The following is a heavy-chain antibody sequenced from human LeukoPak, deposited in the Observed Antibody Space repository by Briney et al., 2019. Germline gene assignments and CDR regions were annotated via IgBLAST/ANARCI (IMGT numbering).Heavy chain of an antibody. CDR1: GFTFSNAG. Sequence: GGSLRLSCAASGFTFSNAGMNWVREAGGKGVEWVGRIKRRTDGRTTDYAAPVKGRFTISRDDSKNTLYLQMNSLKTEDTAVYYCTTDLEFDPWGQGTLVTVSS. V-gene: IGHV3-15*07. CDR3: TTDLEFDP. CDR2: IKRRTDGRTT. J-gene: IGHJ5*02.